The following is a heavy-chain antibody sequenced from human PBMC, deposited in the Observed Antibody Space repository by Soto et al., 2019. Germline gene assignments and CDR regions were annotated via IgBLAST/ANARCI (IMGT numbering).Heavy chain of an antibody. V-gene: IGHV4-39*01. D-gene: IGHD4-4*01. J-gene: IGHJ5*02. Sequence: SETLSLTCTVSGGSISSSSYYWGWIRQPPGKGLEWIGSIYYSGSTYYNPSLKSRVTISVDTSKNQFSLKLSSVTAADTAVYYCARRFSHSNYAWFDPWGQGTLVTVSS. CDR3: ARRFSHSNYAWFDP. CDR1: GGSISSSSYY. CDR2: IYYSGST.